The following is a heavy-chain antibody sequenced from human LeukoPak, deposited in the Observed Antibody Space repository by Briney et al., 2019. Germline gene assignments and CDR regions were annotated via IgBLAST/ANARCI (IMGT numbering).Heavy chain of an antibody. Sequence: SETLSLTCTVSGGSISSNAYYWAWIRQPPGKGLEWIGSIYSSVSTYYNPSLKSRVTISVDTSKNQFSLKLSPVTAADTAVYYCARVPYYYDSSGYDYWGQGTLVTVSS. J-gene: IGHJ4*02. CDR3: ARVPYYYDSSGYDY. CDR1: GGSISSNAYY. CDR2: IYSSVST. V-gene: IGHV4-39*01. D-gene: IGHD3-22*01.